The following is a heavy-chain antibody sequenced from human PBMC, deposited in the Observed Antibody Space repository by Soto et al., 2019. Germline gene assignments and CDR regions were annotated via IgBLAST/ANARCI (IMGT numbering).Heavy chain of an antibody. D-gene: IGHD2-2*01. V-gene: IGHV3-49*04. CDR1: GFTFGDYA. J-gene: IGHJ6*02. Sequence: SGGSLRLSCTASGFTFGDYAMSWVRQAPGKGLEWVGFIRSKAYGGTTEYAASVKGRFTISRDDSKSIAYLQMNSLKTEDTAVYYCTREGDCSRTSCYHYYGMDVWGQGTTVTVSS. CDR2: IRSKAYGGTT. CDR3: TREGDCSRTSCYHYYGMDV.